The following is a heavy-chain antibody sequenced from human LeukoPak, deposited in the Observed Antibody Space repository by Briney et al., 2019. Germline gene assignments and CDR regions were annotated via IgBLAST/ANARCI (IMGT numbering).Heavy chain of an antibody. Sequence: SETLSLTCTVSGGSISSYYWSWVRQPPGKGLEWIGYIYYSGSTNYNPSLKSRVTISVDTSKNQFSLKLSSVTAADTAVYYCARVDGDYVWGSYRYSNWFDPWGQGTLVTVSS. V-gene: IGHV4-59*08. CDR2: IYYSGST. CDR1: GGSISSYY. CDR3: ARVDGDYVWGSYRYSNWFDP. J-gene: IGHJ5*02. D-gene: IGHD3-16*02.